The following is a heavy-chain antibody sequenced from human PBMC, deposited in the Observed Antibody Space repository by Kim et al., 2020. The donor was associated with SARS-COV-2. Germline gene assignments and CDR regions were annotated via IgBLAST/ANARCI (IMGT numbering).Heavy chain of an antibody. CDR3: TRLITMVRGVTVGMDV. CDR2: IRSKANSYAT. D-gene: IGHD3-10*01. J-gene: IGHJ6*02. V-gene: IGHV3-73*01. CDR1: GFTFSGSA. Sequence: GGSLRLSCAASGFTFSGSAMHWVRQASGKGLEWVGRIRSKANSYATAYAASVKGRFTISRDDSKNTAYLQMNSLKTEDTAVYYCTRLITMVRGVTVGMDVWGQGTTVTVSS.